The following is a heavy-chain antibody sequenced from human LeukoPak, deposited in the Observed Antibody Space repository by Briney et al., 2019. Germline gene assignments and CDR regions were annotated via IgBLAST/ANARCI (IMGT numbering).Heavy chain of an antibody. CDR2: ISHSGST. V-gene: IGHV4-34*01. D-gene: IGHD5-12*01. CDR3: ARALVRATMVWYFDL. CDR1: GGSFSGYY. Sequence: SETLSLTCAVSGGSFSGYYWSWIRQPPGRGLEWIGVISHSGSTNYSPSLKSRVTISVDTSKNQFSLNLSSVTAADTAVYYCARALVRATMVWYFDLWGRGTLVTVSS. J-gene: IGHJ2*01.